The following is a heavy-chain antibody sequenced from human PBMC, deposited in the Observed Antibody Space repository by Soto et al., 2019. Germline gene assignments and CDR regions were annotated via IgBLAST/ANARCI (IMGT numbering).Heavy chain of an antibody. Sequence: PSETLSRTCTVSCGSISSDDYYWSWIRQPPGKGLEWIGYIYYTERTDYNPSLKSRLFISIDTSKNQFSLRLNSVSAADTAVYYCARDRSNSPDYFDYWGQGILVTVSS. CDR1: CGSISSDDYY. CDR2: IYYTERT. V-gene: IGHV4-30-4*01. D-gene: IGHD6-6*01. CDR3: ARDRSNSPDYFDY. J-gene: IGHJ4*02.